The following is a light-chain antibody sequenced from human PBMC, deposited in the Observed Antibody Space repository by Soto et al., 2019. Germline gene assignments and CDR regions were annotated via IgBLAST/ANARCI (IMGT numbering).Light chain of an antibody. Sequence: EIVLTQSPGTLSLSPGERATLSCRASRSVSSRYLAWYQQKPGQAPRLLIYGASSRATGIPDRFSGSGSGTDFTLTISRLEPEDFALYYGQQYVSSPLTFGQGTKVEIK. J-gene: IGKJ1*01. V-gene: IGKV3-20*01. CDR2: GAS. CDR1: RSVSSRY. CDR3: QQYVSSPLT.